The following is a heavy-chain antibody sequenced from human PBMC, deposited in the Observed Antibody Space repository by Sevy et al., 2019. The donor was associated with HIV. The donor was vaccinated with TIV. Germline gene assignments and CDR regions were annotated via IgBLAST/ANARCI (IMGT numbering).Heavy chain of an antibody. V-gene: IGHV4-39*01. CDR3: GAPPFFRDFGSDWFDP. Sequence: SETLSLTCTVSGGSISRSSYYWGWIRQTPGKGLEWIGSRYYTGSTYYNPSLKSRVTISLDASKNQFSLKLSSVTAADTAVYYCGAPPFFRDFGSDWFDPWGQGILVTVSS. CDR2: RYYTGST. CDR1: GGSISRSSYY. D-gene: IGHD3-3*01. J-gene: IGHJ5*02.